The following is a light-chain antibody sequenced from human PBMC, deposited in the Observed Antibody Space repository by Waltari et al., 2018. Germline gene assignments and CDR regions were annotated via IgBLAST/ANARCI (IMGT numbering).Light chain of an antibody. Sequence: DTVVTQSPDSLSVSLGERATLNGNSSRSVLYRSINKNFVAWYHKKPGKPPKLLIYWASTRESGVPDRFSGSVSGTDFTLTISSLQAEDVAVYYCQQYYSTIFTFGPGTKVDIK. CDR3: QQYYSTIFT. J-gene: IGKJ3*01. CDR1: RSVLYRSINKNF. CDR2: WAS. V-gene: IGKV4-1*01.